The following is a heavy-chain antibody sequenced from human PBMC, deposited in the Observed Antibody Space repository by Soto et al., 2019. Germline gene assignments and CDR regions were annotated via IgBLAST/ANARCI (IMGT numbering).Heavy chain of an antibody. Sequence: IRQPPGKGLEWIGEINHSGSTNYNPSLKSRVTISVDTSKNQFSLKLSSVTAADTAVYYCARAYSSSWSAEYFQHWGQGTLVTVS. D-gene: IGHD6-13*01. CDR2: INHSGST. CDR3: ARAYSSSWSAEYFQH. J-gene: IGHJ1*01. V-gene: IGHV4-34*01.